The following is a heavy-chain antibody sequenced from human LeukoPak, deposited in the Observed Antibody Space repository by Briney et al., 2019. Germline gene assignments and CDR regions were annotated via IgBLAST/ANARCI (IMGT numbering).Heavy chain of an antibody. CDR2: IIPIFGTA. CDR3: ARDHRMPGIAVAGAYYFDY. D-gene: IGHD6-19*01. CDR1: GGTFSSYA. V-gene: IGHV1-69*13. Sequence: ASVKVSCKASGGTFSSYAISWVRQAPGQGLEWMGGIIPIFGTANYAQKFQGRVTITADESTSTAYMELSSLRSEDTAVYYCARDHRMPGIAVAGAYYFDYWGQGTLVTVSS. J-gene: IGHJ4*02.